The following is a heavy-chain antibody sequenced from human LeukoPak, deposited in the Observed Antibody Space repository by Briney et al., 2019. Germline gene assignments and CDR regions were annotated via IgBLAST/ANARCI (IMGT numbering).Heavy chain of an antibody. Sequence: GESLKISCKGSGYNFASYWIGWVRQMPGKGLEWMGIIYPGGSDTRYSPSFQGQVTISADKSISTAYLQWSSLQASDTAMYYCARLTGGSYYLAWFWGQGTPVTVST. V-gene: IGHV5-51*01. J-gene: IGHJ4*02. D-gene: IGHD1-26*01. CDR1: GYNFASYW. CDR3: ARLTGGSYYLAWF. CDR2: IYPGGSDT.